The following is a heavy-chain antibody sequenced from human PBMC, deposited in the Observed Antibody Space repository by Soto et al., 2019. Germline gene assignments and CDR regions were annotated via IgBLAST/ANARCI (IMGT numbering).Heavy chain of an antibody. J-gene: IGHJ4*02. CDR1: GFTFSTYN. D-gene: IGHD3-22*01. CDR3: ARDDYPYYDDSSGYHFDY. CDR2: ISDSSSTI. Sequence: GSLRLSCAASGFTFSTYNMNWVRQAPGKGLEWVSYISDSSSTIHYADSVKGRFTISRDNAKNSLYLQMNSLRAEDTAAYYCARDDYPYYDDSSGYHFDYWGQGA. V-gene: IGHV3-48*01.